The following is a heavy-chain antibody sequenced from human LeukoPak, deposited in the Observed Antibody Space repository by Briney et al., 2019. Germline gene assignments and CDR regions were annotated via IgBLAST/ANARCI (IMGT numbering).Heavy chain of an antibody. CDR3: ARGPMAGAYFDF. CDR2: VYHVGAT. J-gene: IGHJ4*02. Sequence: SETLSLTCAVSGASLSTNFWWTWVRQPPGKGLEWVGEVYHVGATSYSPPLKSRVTISLDTSKNEFSLKVRSVTAADTAVYYCARGPMAGAYFDFWGQGTLVTVSS. D-gene: IGHD6-19*01. CDR1: GASLSTNFW. V-gene: IGHV4-4*02.